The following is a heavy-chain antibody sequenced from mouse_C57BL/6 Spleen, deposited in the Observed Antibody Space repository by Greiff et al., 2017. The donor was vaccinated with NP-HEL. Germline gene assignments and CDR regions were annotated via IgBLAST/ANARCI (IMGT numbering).Heavy chain of an antibody. CDR3: ARVGTNWGAWFAY. Sequence: VQLQQSGAELVKPGASVKMSCKASGYTFTTYPIEWMKQNHGKSLEWIGNFHPYNDDTKYNEKFKGKATLTVEKSSSTVYLEIRRLTSDDSAVYYCARVGTNWGAWFAYWGQGTLVTVSA. CDR2: FHPYNDDT. CDR1: GYTFTTYP. D-gene: IGHD4-1*01. V-gene: IGHV1-47*01. J-gene: IGHJ3*01.